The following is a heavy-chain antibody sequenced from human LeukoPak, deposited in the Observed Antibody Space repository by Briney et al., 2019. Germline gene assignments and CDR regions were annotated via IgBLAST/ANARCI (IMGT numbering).Heavy chain of an antibody. Sequence: SETLSLSCNVSGGSISAYSWGWIRQPPGKGLEWIGEINHSGSTNYNPSLKSRVTISVDTSKNQFSLKLSSVTAADTAVYYCARARWGYYGSGSFDYWGQGTLVTVSS. CDR1: GGSISAYS. CDR2: INHSGST. CDR3: ARARWGYYGSGSFDY. V-gene: IGHV4-34*01. J-gene: IGHJ4*02. D-gene: IGHD3-10*01.